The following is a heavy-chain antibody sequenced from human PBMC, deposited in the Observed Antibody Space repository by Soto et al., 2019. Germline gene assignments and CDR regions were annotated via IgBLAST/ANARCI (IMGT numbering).Heavy chain of an antibody. CDR1: GFTFRNYA. J-gene: IGHJ6*02. Sequence: PGGSLRLSCTASGFTFRNYAMSWVRQAPGKGLEWVSGISGSGGSTYYADSVKGRFTISRDNSGNTLFLEMYSLRAEDTAVYYCARYIPGVRYYGMDVWGQGTTVTVSS. CDR3: ARYIPGVRYYGMDV. V-gene: IGHV3-23*01. D-gene: IGHD2-2*01. CDR2: ISGSGGST.